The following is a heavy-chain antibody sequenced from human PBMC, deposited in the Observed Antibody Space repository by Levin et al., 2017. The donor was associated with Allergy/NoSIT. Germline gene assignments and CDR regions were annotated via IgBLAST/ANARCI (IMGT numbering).Heavy chain of an antibody. CDR1: GFTFRTYP. CDR2: ISASSDAT. CDR3: AKDDGFKWQIREDLDY. J-gene: IGHJ4*02. V-gene: IGHV3-23*01. Sequence: AGGSLRLSCAASGFTFRTYPMSWVRQAPGKGLEWVSTISASSDATYYADSVKGRFTISRDNSKNTLYLQMSGLRAEDTAVFYCAKDDGFKWQIREDLDYWGQGTLVTVSS. D-gene: IGHD1-26*01.